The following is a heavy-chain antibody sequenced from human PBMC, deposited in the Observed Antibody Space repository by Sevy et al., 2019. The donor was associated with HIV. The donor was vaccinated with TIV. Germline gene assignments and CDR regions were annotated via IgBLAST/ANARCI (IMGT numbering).Heavy chain of an antibody. J-gene: IGHJ4*02. CDR1: EFTFSSYA. CDR3: AKVPGITAAGVFDY. V-gene: IGHV3-23*01. D-gene: IGHD6-13*01. CDR2: ISGSGGST. Sequence: GGSLRLSCVASEFTFSSYAMSWVRQAPGKGLEWVSAISGSGGSTYYADSVKGRFTISTDNSKNTLYLQMNNLRAEDTAVYYCAKVPGITAAGVFDYWGQGTLVTVSS.